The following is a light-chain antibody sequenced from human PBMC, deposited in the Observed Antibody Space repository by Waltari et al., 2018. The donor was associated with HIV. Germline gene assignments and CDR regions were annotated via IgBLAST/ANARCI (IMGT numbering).Light chain of an antibody. CDR3: QQYDTPPFT. CDR2: GAS. J-gene: IGKJ3*01. V-gene: IGKV3-20*01. CDR1: QSVNNRY. Sequence: EIVLTQSPGTLSLSPGERATLSCRASQSVNNRYIAWYQQKPGQTPRLLMYGASSRATGIPDRFSGSGSGTDFTLTISRLEPEDFAVYYCQQYDTPPFTFGTGTKVDIK.